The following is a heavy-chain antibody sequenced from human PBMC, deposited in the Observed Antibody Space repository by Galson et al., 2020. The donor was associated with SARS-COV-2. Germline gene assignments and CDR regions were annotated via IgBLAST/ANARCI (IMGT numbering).Heavy chain of an antibody. CDR1: GYTFTNYK. Sequence: ASVKVSCKASGYTFTNYKINWVRQAPGQGLEWMGWMNPNSGNTGYAQKFQGRVTMTRTTSISTAYMELNSLTSEDTAVYYCAREGMATTESGLDYWGQGTLVTVSS. CDR2: MNPNSGNT. CDR3: AREGMATTESGLDY. V-gene: IGHV1-8*01. J-gene: IGHJ4*02. D-gene: IGHD5-12*01.